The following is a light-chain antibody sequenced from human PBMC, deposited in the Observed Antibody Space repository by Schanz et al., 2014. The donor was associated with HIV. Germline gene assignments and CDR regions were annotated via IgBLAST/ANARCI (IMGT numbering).Light chain of an antibody. CDR2: EVT. J-gene: IGLJ2*01. V-gene: IGLV2-8*01. Sequence: QSALTQPPSASGSPGQSVTISCTGTSSDVGDYNYVSWYQQHPGKAPKLMIYEVTKRPSGVPDRFSGSKSGNTASLTVSGLQADDEADYYCSSHSATAPYVIFGGGTKLTVL. CDR1: SSDVGDYNY. CDR3: SSHSATAPYVI.